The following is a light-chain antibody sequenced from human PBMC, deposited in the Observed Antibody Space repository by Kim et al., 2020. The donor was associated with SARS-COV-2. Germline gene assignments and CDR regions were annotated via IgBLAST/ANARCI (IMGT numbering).Light chain of an antibody. CDR1: QNVNTN. CDR2: AAS. CDR3: QQYNTWPPVT. J-gene: IGKJ5*01. V-gene: IGKV3-15*01. Sequence: EIVMTQSPATLSVSPGERATLSCRASQNVNTNLAWYQQIPGQAPRLLLYAASTRVAGIPARFSGSGSGTEFTLTITSLQSEDFAIYYCQQYNTWPPVTFGQGRRLGIK.